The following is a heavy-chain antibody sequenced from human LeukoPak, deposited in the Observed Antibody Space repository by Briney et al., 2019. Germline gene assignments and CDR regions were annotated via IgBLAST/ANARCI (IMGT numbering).Heavy chain of an antibody. V-gene: IGHV4-4*07. J-gene: IGHJ6*02. CDR3: ARDSIAVAGDYYYGMDV. CDR2: IYTSGST. Sequence: PSETLSLTCTVSGGSISSYYWSWIRQPAGKGREWIGRIYTSGSTNYNPSLKSRVTMSVDTSKNQFSLKLSSVTAADTAVYYCARDSIAVAGDYYYGMDVWGQGTTVTVSS. D-gene: IGHD6-19*01. CDR1: GGSISSYY.